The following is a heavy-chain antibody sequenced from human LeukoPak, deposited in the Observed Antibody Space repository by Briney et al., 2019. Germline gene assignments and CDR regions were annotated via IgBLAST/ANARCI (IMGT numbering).Heavy chain of an antibody. CDR2: ISSSGSTI. Sequence: GGSLRLSCAASGFTFSSYEMNWVRQAPGKGLEWVLYISSSGSTIYYADSVKGRFTISRDNAKNSLYLQMNSLRAEDTAVYYCARDGTRVWGSYRYYDYWGQGTLVTVSS. D-gene: IGHD3-16*02. J-gene: IGHJ4*02. CDR1: GFTFSSYE. CDR3: ARDGTRVWGSYRYYDY. V-gene: IGHV3-48*03.